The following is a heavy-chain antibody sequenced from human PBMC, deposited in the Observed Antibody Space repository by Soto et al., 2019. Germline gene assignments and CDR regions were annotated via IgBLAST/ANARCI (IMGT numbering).Heavy chain of an antibody. CDR1: GSSFISYY. CDR2: IHASADGT. V-gene: IGHV1-46*01. Sequence: ASVKVSCKASGSSFISYYIHWVRQAPGQGLEWMGVIHASADGTTSAQKFQGRLTMTRDTSTSTVYMELSSLRSDDTAVYYCERDTLSGFFLDWGQGTLVTVSS. D-gene: IGHD3-10*01. CDR3: ERDTLSGFFLD. J-gene: IGHJ4*02.